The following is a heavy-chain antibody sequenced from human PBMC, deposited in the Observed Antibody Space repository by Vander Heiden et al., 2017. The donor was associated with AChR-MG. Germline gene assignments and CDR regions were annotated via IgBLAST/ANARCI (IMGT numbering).Heavy chain of an antibody. D-gene: IGHD2-2*01. V-gene: IGHV3-48*02. CDR3: ARGVPCSSTSCPYYYYYYGMDV. Sequence: GESGGGLVQPGGSLRLSCAASGFTFSSYSMNWVRQAPGKGLEWVSYISSSSSTIYYADSVKGRFTISRDNAKNSLYLQMNSLRDEDTAVYYCARGVPCSSTSCPYYYYYYGMDVWGQGTTVTVSS. CDR1: GFTFSSYS. J-gene: IGHJ6*02. CDR2: ISSSSSTI.